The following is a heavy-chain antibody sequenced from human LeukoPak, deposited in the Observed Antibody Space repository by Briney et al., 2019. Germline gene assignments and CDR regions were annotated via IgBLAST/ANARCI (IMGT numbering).Heavy chain of an antibody. Sequence: SETLSLTCTVSGGSISSSSYYWGWIRQPPGKGLEWIGSIYYSGSTYYNPSLKSRVTISVDTSKNQFSLRLSSVTAADTAVYYCASLKTVPAATTYYYYGMDVWGQGTTVTVSS. CDR1: GGSISSSSYY. V-gene: IGHV4-39*01. J-gene: IGHJ6*02. CDR3: ASLKTVPAATTYYYYGMDV. CDR2: IYYSGST. D-gene: IGHD2-2*01.